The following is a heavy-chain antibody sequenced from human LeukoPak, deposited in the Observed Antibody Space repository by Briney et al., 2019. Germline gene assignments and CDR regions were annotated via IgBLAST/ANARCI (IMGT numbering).Heavy chain of an antibody. CDR2: TNSDGSST. Sequence: GGSLRLSCAASGFTFSSYWMHWVRQAPGKGLVWVSRTNSDGSSTSYADSVKGRFTISRDNAKNTLYLQMNSLRAEDTAVYYCARDIRWFGTFDYWGQGTLVTVSS. CDR1: GFTFSSYW. J-gene: IGHJ4*02. D-gene: IGHD3-10*01. V-gene: IGHV3-74*01. CDR3: ARDIRWFGTFDY.